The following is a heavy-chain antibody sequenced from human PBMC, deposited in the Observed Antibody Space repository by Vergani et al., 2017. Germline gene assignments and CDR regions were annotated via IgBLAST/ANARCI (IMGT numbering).Heavy chain of an antibody. CDR1: GFTVSSNY. V-gene: IGHV3-53*04. CDR3: ARDIGRSLDY. CDR2: IYSGGST. Sequence: EVQLVESGGGLVQPGGSLRLSCAASGFTVSSNYMSWVRQAPGKGLEWDSVIYSGGSTYYADSLKGRFTISRHNSKNTLYLQMNSLRAEDTAVYYCARDIGRSLDYWGQGTLVTVSS. D-gene: IGHD2-15*01. J-gene: IGHJ4*02.